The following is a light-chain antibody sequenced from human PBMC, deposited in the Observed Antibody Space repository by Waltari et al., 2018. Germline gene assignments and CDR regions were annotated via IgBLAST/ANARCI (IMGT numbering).Light chain of an antibody. V-gene: IGKV3-11*01. J-gene: IGKJ5*01. Sequence: EIVLTQSPATLSLSPGERATLSCRASQSLSSELAWYQQKPGPAPRLLIYDASNRATGIPARFSGSGSGTDFTLTISSLEPEDFAVYYCQQRSNWRATFGQGTRLEIK. CDR3: QQRSNWRAT. CDR2: DAS. CDR1: QSLSSE.